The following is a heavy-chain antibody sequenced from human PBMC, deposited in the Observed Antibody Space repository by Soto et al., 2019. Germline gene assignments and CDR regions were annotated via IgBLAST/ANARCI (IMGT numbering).Heavy chain of an antibody. D-gene: IGHD6-13*01. Sequence: QITLKESGPTLVKPTQTLTLTCTFSGFSLSTSGVGVGWIRQPPGKALEWLALIYWDDDKRYSPSLKSRLTXTXVTSKNQVVLTMTNMDPVDTATYYCAHRPVAAAFDYWGQGTLVTVSS. CDR1: GFSLSTSGVG. J-gene: IGHJ4*02. CDR3: AHRPVAAAFDY. V-gene: IGHV2-5*02. CDR2: IYWDDDK.